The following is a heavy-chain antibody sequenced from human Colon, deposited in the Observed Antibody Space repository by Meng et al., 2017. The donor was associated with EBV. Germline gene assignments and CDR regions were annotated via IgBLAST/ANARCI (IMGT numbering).Heavy chain of an antibody. J-gene: IGHJ4*02. Sequence: QLQLQESGSGLVKPSXXLSLTCAVSGGSISSGGYSWHWIRQPPGKGLQWIGYIYYSGSAFYNPSLKSRVTLSVDRSKNQFSLNLSSVTAADTAVYYCARGAYFDYWGQGTLGNVSS. CDR2: IYYSGSA. CDR3: ARGAYFDY. CDR1: GGSISSGGYS. V-gene: IGHV4-30-2*01.